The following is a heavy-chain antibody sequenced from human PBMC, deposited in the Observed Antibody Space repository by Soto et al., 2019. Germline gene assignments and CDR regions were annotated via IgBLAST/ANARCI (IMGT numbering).Heavy chain of an antibody. CDR3: AKLGSGSYDDY. CDR2: ISYDGSNK. V-gene: IGHV3-30*18. J-gene: IGHJ4*02. Sequence: ESGGGVVQPGRSLRLSCAASGFTFSSYGMHWVRQAPGKGLEWVAVISYDGSNKYYADSVKGRFTISRDNSKNTLYLQMNSLRAEDTAVYYCAKLGSGSYDDYWGQGTLVTVSS. CDR1: GFTFSSYG. D-gene: IGHD1-26*01.